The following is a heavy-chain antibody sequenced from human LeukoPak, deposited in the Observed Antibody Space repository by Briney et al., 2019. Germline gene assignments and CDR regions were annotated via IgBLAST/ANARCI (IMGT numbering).Heavy chain of an antibody. CDR3: ANGLPPAY. Sequence: GGSLRLSCAASGFTFSSYAMTWVRQAPGKGLEWVSGISDSGDGTYYADSVKGRFTISRDDSKNTLYLQMNSLRDEDTALYYCANGLPPAYGGRGPLVPVPS. CDR1: GFTFSSYA. CDR2: ISDSGDGT. D-gene: IGHD4-17*01. J-gene: IGHJ4*02. V-gene: IGHV3-23*01.